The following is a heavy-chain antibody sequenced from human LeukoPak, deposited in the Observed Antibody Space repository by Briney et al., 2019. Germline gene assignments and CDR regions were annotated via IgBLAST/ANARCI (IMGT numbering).Heavy chain of an antibody. CDR1: GGSISSSSYY. CDR2: IYYSGST. D-gene: IGHD2-15*01. Sequence: PSETLSLTCTVSGGSISSSSYYWGWIRQPPGKGLEWIGSIYYSGSTYYNPSLKSRVTISVDTSKNQFSLKLSSVTAADTAVYYCARHGGGYCSGGSCYGGFEYYWGQGTLVTVS. J-gene: IGHJ4*02. V-gene: IGHV4-39*01. CDR3: ARHGGGYCSGGSCYGGFEYY.